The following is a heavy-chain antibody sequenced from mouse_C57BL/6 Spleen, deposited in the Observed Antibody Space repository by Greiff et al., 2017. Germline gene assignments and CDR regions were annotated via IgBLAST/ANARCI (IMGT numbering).Heavy chain of an antibody. CDR2: IDPETGGT. V-gene: IGHV1-15*01. CDR1: GYTFTDYE. Sequence: VQLQQSGAELVRPGASVTLSCKASGYTFTDYEMHWVKQTPVHGLEWIGAIDPETGGTASNQKFKGKAILTADKSSSTAYMELRSLTSEDSAVYYCTRGGYYGSSYRYFDVWGTGTTVTVSS. J-gene: IGHJ1*03. CDR3: TRGGYYGSSYRYFDV. D-gene: IGHD1-1*01.